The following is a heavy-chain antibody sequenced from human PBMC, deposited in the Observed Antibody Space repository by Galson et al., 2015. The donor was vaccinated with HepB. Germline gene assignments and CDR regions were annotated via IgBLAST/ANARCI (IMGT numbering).Heavy chain of an antibody. CDR2: ISYDGSNK. Sequence: SLRLSCAASGFTFSSYAMHWVRQAPGKGLEWVAVISYDGSNKYYADSVKGRFTISRDNSKNTLYLQMNSLRAEDTAVYYCARLGRVFGEGAFAYWGQGTLVTVSS. J-gene: IGHJ4*02. CDR1: GFTFSSYA. CDR3: ARLGRVFGEGAFAY. V-gene: IGHV3-30-3*01. D-gene: IGHD3-3*01.